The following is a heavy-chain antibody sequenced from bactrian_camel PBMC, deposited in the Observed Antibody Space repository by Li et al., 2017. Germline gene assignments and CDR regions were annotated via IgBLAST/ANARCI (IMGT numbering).Heavy chain of an antibody. CDR1: GFTFSTYD. Sequence: VQLVESGGGLVQPGGSLRLSCAASGFTFSTYDMSWVRQAPGKGLEWVSAINSGGGSTYYADSVKGRFTISQDYAKNTVYLQMDGLRPEDTAVYYCVKDPGAWSSASCDWAGRGTQVTVS. D-gene: IGHD1*01. CDR2: INSGGGST. V-gene: IGHV3S40*01. J-gene: IGHJ4*01.